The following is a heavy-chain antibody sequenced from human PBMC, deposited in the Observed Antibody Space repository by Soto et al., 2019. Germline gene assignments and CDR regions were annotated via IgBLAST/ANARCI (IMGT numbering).Heavy chain of an antibody. J-gene: IGHJ4*02. Sequence: LVESGGGLVQPGGSLRLSCAASGFTFINIWMSWVRRSPEKGPEWGASISPDGGEIYYVDSVKGRFTISRDNTMNSLYLQMNSLSAEDTAVYYCAKGPRWGQGTLVTVSS. CDR1: GFTFINIW. CDR2: ISPDGGEI. V-gene: IGHV3-7*01. CDR3: AKGPR.